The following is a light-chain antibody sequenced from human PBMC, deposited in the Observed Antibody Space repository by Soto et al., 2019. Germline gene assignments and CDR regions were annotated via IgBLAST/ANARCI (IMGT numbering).Light chain of an antibody. Sequence: EIVLTKSPGTVSLSPGESSTLSCRASQSVSNNYLAWYQHKPGQAPGLLIYDASNRATGIPARFSGSGSGTDFTLTISSLEPEEFAVYYCQEHTNWPLTVGGGSKVDIK. CDR2: DAS. CDR3: QEHTNWPLT. CDR1: QSVSNNY. V-gene: IGKV3D-20*02. J-gene: IGKJ4*01.